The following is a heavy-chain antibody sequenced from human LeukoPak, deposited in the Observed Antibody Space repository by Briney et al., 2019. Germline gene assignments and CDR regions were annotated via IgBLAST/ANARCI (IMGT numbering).Heavy chain of an antibody. CDR3: ARDLSPFAHYYGMDV. CDR1: GFTVSGNY. Sequence: QPGGSLRLSCAASGFTVSGNYMSWVRQAPGKGLEWVSDIYSGGSTYYADSVKGRFTISRDNSKNTLYLQMNSLRAEDTDVYSCARDLSPFAHYYGMDVWGKGTTVTVSS. D-gene: IGHD3-10*01. V-gene: IGHV3-53*01. J-gene: IGHJ6*04. CDR2: IYSGGST.